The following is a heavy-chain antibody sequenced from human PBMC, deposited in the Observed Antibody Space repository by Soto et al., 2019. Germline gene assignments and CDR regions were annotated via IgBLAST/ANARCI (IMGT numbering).Heavy chain of an antibody. J-gene: IGHJ4*02. Sequence: GASVKVSCTASGYTFTSYGISWVRQAPGQGLEWMGWISAYNGNTNYAQKLQGRVTMTTDTSTSTAYMELRSLRSDDTAVYYCARDYCGCTSCYTPVYEWGKGTLVTLSS. CDR1: GYTFTSYG. D-gene: IGHD2-2*02. CDR2: ISAYNGNT. V-gene: IGHV1-18*04. CDR3: ARDYCGCTSCYTPVYE.